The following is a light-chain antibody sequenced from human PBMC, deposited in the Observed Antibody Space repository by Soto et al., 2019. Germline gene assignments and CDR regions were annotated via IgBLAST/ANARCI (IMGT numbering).Light chain of an antibody. Sequence: QAVVTQEPSLTVSPGGTVTLTCGSSTGAVTSNHHPYWFQQKAGQAPRTLIYDTSNKHSWTPARFSGSLLGDKAAQTLSGAQPEDEAQYYCLLSYNAARVFGGGTKLTVL. CDR1: TGAVTSNHH. V-gene: IGLV7-46*01. CDR2: DTS. J-gene: IGLJ2*01. CDR3: LLSYNAARV.